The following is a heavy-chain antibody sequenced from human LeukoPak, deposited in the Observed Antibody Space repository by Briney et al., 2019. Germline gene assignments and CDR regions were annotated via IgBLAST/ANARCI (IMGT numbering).Heavy chain of an antibody. Sequence: GGSLRLSCAASGFTFSSYSMNWVRQAPGKGLEWVSSISSSSSYIYYADSVKGRFTISRDNAKISLYLQMNSLRAEDTAVYYCARPNDYGDYFDYWGQGTLVTVSS. J-gene: IGHJ4*02. CDR1: GFTFSSYS. D-gene: IGHD4-17*01. CDR2: ISSSSSYI. V-gene: IGHV3-21*01. CDR3: ARPNDYGDYFDY.